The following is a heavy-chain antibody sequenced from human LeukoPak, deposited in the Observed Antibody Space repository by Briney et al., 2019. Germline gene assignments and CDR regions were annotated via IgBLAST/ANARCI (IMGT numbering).Heavy chain of an antibody. CDR2: IWYDGSNK. D-gene: IGHD3-9*01. Sequence: GGSLRLSCAASGFTFSSYGMHWVRQAPGKGLEWVAVIWYDGSNKYYADSVKGRFTISRDNSKNTLYLQMNSLRAEDTAVYYCASTALRYFEWLSPDVWGQGTTVTVSS. CDR1: GFTFSSYG. J-gene: IGHJ6*02. CDR3: ASTALRYFEWLSPDV. V-gene: IGHV3-33*01.